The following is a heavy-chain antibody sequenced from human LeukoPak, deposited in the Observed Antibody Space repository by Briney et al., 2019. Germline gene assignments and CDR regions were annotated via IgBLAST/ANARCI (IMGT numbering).Heavy chain of an antibody. CDR1: GYTFTSHG. V-gene: IGHV1-69*13. D-gene: IGHD2-15*01. CDR3: ARTGENPPAATLYGMDV. Sequence: ASVKVSCKASGYTFTSHGISWVRQAPGQGLEWMGGIIPIFGTANYAQKFQGRVTITADESTSTAYMELSSLRSEDTAVYYCARTGENPPAATLYGMDVWGQGTTVTVSS. J-gene: IGHJ6*02. CDR2: IIPIFGTA.